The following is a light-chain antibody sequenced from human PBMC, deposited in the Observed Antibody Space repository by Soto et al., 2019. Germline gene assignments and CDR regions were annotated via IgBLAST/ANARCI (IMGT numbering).Light chain of an antibody. CDR2: EVI. CDR3: CAYAGSSTFVI. CDR1: SSDVGSYNL. Sequence: QSALTQPASVSGSPGQSITISCTGTSSDVGSYNLVSWYQQHPGKVPKLMIYEVIKRPSGVSNRFSGSKSGNTASLTISGLQAEDEADYYCCAYAGSSTFVIFGGGTKLTVL. J-gene: IGLJ2*01. V-gene: IGLV2-23*02.